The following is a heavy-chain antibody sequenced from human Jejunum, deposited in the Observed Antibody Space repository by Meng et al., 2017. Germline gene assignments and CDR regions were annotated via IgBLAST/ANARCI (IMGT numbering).Heavy chain of an antibody. CDR1: GITFSSYS. J-gene: IGHJ6*02. D-gene: IGHD5-18*01. Sequence: GESLKISCAASGITFSSYSVNWVRQAPGKGLEGVSSNSSSSSYIYYADSVKGRFTISRDNAKNSLYLQMSSLRAEDTAVYYCARLGGYSYGQYYYGMDVWGQGTTVTVSS. CDR2: NSSSSSYI. V-gene: IGHV3-21*01. CDR3: ARLGGYSYGQYYYGMDV.